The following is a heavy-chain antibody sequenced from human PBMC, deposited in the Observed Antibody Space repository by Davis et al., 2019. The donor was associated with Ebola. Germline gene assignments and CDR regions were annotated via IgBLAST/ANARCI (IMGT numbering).Heavy chain of an antibody. V-gene: IGHV3-30*18. CDR2: ISYDGSNK. CDR3: AKDGQPITIFGVGPEGGGMDV. CDR1: GFTFSSYG. Sequence: GESLKISCAASGFTFSSYGMHWVRQAPGKGLEWVAVISYDGSNKYYADSVKGRFTISRDNSKNTLYLQMNSLRAEDTAVYYCAKDGQPITIFGVGPEGGGMDVWGQGTTVTVSS. D-gene: IGHD3-3*01. J-gene: IGHJ6*02.